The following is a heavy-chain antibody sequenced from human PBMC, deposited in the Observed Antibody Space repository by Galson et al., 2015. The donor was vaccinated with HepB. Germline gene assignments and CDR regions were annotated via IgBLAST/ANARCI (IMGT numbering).Heavy chain of an antibody. D-gene: IGHD3-3*01. CDR3: ARAQRSILEAYHAPFYYYYYMDV. V-gene: IGHV3-48*01. J-gene: IGHJ6*03. CDR2: ISSSSSTI. Sequence: SLRLSCAASGFTFSSYSMNWVRQAPGKGLEWVSYISSSSSTIYYADSVKGRFTISRDNAMNSLYLQMNSLRAEDTAVYYCARAQRSILEAYHAPFYYYYYMDVWGKGTTVTVSS. CDR1: GFTFSSYS.